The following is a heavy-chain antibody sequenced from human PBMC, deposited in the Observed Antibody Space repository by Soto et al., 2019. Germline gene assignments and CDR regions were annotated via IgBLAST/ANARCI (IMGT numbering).Heavy chain of an antibody. J-gene: IGHJ4*02. D-gene: IGHD1-20*01. V-gene: IGHV3-23*01. Sequence: EVQLLDSGGGLVQPGESLRLSCAASGFSVNTYAMSWVRQAPGKGLEWVSTTGISGRTTYYADSVKGRFTVSRDDSKNTLDLQTSSLRAEDTAVYYCATVHNTSRSFDYWGQGTLVTVSS. CDR2: TGISGRTT. CDR1: GFSVNTYA. CDR3: ATVHNTSRSFDY.